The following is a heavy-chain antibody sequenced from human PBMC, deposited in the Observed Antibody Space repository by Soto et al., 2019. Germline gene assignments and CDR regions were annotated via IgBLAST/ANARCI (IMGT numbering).Heavy chain of an antibody. Sequence: PGGSLRLSCTASGLNFEDCTINWFRQTPGKGLEWVGFMRSRLYGGAVGYAASVKGRFTISRDDSKSIAYLQMNSLKTEDTAVYYCTTGIYYDILTGYHNVAYWGQGALVTVSS. CDR3: TTGIYYDILTGYHNVAY. J-gene: IGHJ4*02. D-gene: IGHD3-9*01. CDR2: MRSRLYGGAV. CDR1: GLNFEDCT. V-gene: IGHV3-49*03.